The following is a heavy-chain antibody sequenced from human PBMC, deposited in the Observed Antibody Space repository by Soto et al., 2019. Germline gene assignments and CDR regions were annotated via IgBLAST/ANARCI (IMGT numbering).Heavy chain of an antibody. D-gene: IGHD1-26*01. CDR3: ASHPWEMATIPSYGMDV. V-gene: IGHV3-30-3*01. Sequence: QVQLVESGGGVVQPGRSLRLSCAASGFTFSSYAIHWVRQAPGKGLEWVAVISYDGSNTYYADSVKGRFTISRDNSKNTLHLQMNSLRAEDTAVYYCASHPWEMATIPSYGMDVWGQGTTVTVSS. CDR1: GFTFSSYA. CDR2: ISYDGSNT. J-gene: IGHJ6*02.